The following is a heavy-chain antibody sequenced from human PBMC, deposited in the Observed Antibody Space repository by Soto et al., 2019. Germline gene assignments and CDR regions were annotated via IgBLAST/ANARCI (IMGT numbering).Heavy chain of an antibody. CDR3: ARGAGTTFVPLPSQTPTNWFDP. V-gene: IGHV1-69*13. D-gene: IGHD1-7*01. CDR2: IIPIFGTA. CDR1: GGTFSSYA. J-gene: IGHJ5*02. Sequence: EASVKVSCKASGGTFSSYAISWVRQAPGQGLEWKGGIIPIFGTANYAQKFQGRVTITADESTSTAYMELSSLRSEDTAVYYCARGAGTTFVPLPSQTPTNWFDPWGQGTLVTVSS.